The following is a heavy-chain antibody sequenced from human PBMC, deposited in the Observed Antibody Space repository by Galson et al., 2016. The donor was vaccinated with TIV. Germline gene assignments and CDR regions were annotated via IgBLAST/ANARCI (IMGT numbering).Heavy chain of an antibody. CDR1: GFTFDDYA. Sequence: SLRLSCAASGFTFDDYAMHWVRQVPGRGLEWVSVISWNSGSIVYADSVKGRFFISRDSAKKSLYLQMNSLRAEDTALYYCAKGQLRAARRFYYMDVWGKGTTVTVSS. J-gene: IGHJ6*03. CDR2: ISWNSGSI. CDR3: AKGQLRAARRFYYMDV. V-gene: IGHV3-9*01. D-gene: IGHD1-14*01.